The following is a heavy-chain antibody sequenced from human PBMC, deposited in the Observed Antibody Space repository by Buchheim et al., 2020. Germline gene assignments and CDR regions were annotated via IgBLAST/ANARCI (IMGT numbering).Heavy chain of an antibody. J-gene: IGHJ4*02. V-gene: IGHV4-39*02. CDR2: IYYSGST. D-gene: IGHD3-16*02. CDR1: GGSISSSSYY. CDR3: AREIMSTFGGVIVKTYYFDY. Sequence: QLQLQESGPGLVKPSETLSLTCTVSGGSISSSSYYWGWIRQPPGKGLEWIGSIYYSGSTYYNPSPKSRVPIPVDTSKNQFPLKLSSVTAADTAVYYCAREIMSTFGGVIVKTYYFDYWGQGTL.